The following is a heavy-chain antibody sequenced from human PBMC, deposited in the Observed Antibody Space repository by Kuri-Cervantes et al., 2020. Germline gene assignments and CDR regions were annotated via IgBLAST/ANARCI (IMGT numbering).Heavy chain of an antibody. CDR2: ISYDGSNK. J-gene: IGHJ4*02. CDR1: GFTFSSYG. Sequence: GGSLRLSCAASGFTFSSYGMHWVRQAPGKGLEWVAVISYDGSNKYYADSVKGRFTISRDNSKNTLYLQMNSLRAEDTAVYYCARDSNGGWGQTLDYWGQGTLVTVSS. CDR3: ARDSNGGWGQTLDY. V-gene: IGHV3-30*03. D-gene: IGHD3-16*01.